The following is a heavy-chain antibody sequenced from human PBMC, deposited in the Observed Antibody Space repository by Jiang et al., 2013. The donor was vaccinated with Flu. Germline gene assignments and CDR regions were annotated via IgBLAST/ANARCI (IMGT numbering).Heavy chain of an antibody. Sequence: GGSLRLSCAASGFTFSSYWMHWVRQAPGKGLVWVSRINSDGSSTSYADSVKGRFTISRDNAKNTLYLQMNSLRAEDTAVYYCAREGRDCGGDCYSLWYYYYYMDVWGKGTTVTVSS. D-gene: IGHD2-21*01. CDR3: AREGRDCGGDCYSLWYYYYYMDV. J-gene: IGHJ6*03. V-gene: IGHV3-74*01. CDR2: INSDGSST. CDR1: GFTFSSYW.